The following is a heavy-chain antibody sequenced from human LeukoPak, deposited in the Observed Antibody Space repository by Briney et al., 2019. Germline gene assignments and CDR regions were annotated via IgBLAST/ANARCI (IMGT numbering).Heavy chain of an antibody. CDR2: IYYTGTT. Sequence: SETLSLTCAVFRGSITNSSCYWGWIRQPPGKGLEWIGGIYYTGTTYYSPSLNSRITIPMDTSKNQFSLRLASVTAADTALYYCARRAVVTAAVSYFDNWGQGTLVTVSS. CDR1: RGSITNSSCY. V-gene: IGHV4-39*01. CDR3: ARRAVVTAAVSYFDN. J-gene: IGHJ4*02. D-gene: IGHD2-2*01.